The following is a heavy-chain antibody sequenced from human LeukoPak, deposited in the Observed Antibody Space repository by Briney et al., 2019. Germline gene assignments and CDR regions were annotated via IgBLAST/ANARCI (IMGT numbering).Heavy chain of an antibody. Sequence: ASVKVSCKASGYTFTGYYMHWVRQAPGQGLEWMGWINPNSGGTNYAQKLQGRVTMTRDTSISTAYMELSRLRSDDTAVYYCARDFVLWFGELSGFDPWGQGTLVTVSS. V-gene: IGHV1-2*02. CDR1: GYTFTGYY. D-gene: IGHD3-10*01. CDR2: INPNSGGT. J-gene: IGHJ5*02. CDR3: ARDFVLWFGELSGFDP.